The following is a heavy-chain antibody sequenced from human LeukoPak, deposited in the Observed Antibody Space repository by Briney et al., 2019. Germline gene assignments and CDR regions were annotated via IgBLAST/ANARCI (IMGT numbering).Heavy chain of an antibody. CDR2: IWHDGSPT. D-gene: IGHD1-26*01. Sequence: GRSLRLSCAVSGIPFKKYGMHWVRQAPGKGLEWVATIWHDGSPTMYADSAKGRFTISRDDSKDMLYLQMNSLRAEDTAEYYCVTHYKWDLLVHAFDFWGQGTRVTVSS. CDR3: VTHYKWDLLVHAFDF. V-gene: IGHV3-33*01. J-gene: IGHJ3*01. CDR1: GIPFKKYG.